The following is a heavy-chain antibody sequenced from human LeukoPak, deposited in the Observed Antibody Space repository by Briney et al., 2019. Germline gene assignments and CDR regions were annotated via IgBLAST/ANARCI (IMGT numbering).Heavy chain of an antibody. V-gene: IGHV3-66*01. D-gene: IGHD6-13*01. J-gene: IGHJ6*03. CDR1: GFTVSSNY. CDR3: ARGLYSSSWYTAYYYYYMDV. Sequence: GGSLRLSCTASGFTVSSNYMSWVRQAPGKGLEWVSVIYSGNNTYYADSVKGRFTISRDNSKNTLYLQMNSLRAEDTAVYYCARGLYSSSWYTAYYYYYMDVWGKGTTVTISS. CDR2: IYSGNNT.